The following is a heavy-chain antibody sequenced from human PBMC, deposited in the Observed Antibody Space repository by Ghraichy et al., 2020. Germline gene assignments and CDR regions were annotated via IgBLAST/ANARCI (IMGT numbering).Heavy chain of an antibody. Sequence: LSLTCAASGFTFDDYAMHWVRQAPGKGLEWVSLISGDGGSTYYADSVKGRFTISRDNSKNSLYLQMNSLRTEDTALYYCAKGGYSSTKRHRYYYGMDVWGQGTTVTVSS. CDR1: GFTFDDYA. D-gene: IGHD6-13*01. J-gene: IGHJ6*02. CDR3: AKGGYSSTKRHRYYYGMDV. CDR2: ISGDGGST. V-gene: IGHV3-43*02.